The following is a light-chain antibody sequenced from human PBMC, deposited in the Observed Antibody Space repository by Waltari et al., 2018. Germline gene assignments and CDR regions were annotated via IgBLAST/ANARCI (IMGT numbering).Light chain of an antibody. V-gene: IGLV2-11*01. J-gene: IGLJ3*02. CDR3: CSYAGRLWV. CDR1: TSHIGGYNY. Sequence: QSALSQPRSVSGSPGQSVTISCTGPTSHIGGYNYVSWYQHHPGKAPKLTIYDVSKRPSGVPDRFSGSKSGNTASLTISGLQAEDEAHYYCCSYAGRLWVFGGGTNLTVL. CDR2: DVS.